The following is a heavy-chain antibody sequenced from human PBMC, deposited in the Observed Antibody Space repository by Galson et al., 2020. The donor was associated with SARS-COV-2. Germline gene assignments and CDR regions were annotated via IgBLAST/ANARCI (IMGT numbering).Heavy chain of an antibody. D-gene: IGHD2-15*01. Sequence: GGSLRLTCAASGFSFSSYWMHWVRHAPGKGLEWVSRINKHGSITNYAASVWGRFTISRDNAKNTLFLQMNSMRAEDTAIYYCGRDLGGAASDWGQRTLVTVSS. CDR1: GFSFSSYW. J-gene: IGHJ4*02. CDR3: GRDLGGAASD. CDR2: INKHGSIT. V-gene: IGHV3-74*01.